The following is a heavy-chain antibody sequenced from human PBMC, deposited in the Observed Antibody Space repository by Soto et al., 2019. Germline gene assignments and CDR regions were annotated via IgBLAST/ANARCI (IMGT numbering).Heavy chain of an antibody. V-gene: IGHV3-30-3*01. CDR1: GFTFSSYA. CDR3: ARDTKPAAITNWFDP. J-gene: IGHJ5*02. D-gene: IGHD2-2*02. CDR2: ISYDGSNK. Sequence: QVQLVESGGGVVQPGRSLRLSCAASGFTFSSYAMHWVRQAPGKGLEWVAVISYDGSNKYYADSVKGRFTISRDNSKNTLYLQMNTLRAEDTAVYYCARDTKPAAITNWFDPWGQGTLVTVSS.